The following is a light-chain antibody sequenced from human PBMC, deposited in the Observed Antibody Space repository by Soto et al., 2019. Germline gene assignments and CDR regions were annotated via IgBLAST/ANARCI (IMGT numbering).Light chain of an antibody. CDR2: DVS. V-gene: IGLV2-14*01. Sequence: QSVLTQPVSVSGSPGQSITISCTGTSSEVCGYNYVSWYQQHPGNAPKLMIYDVSNRHSGVSNRFSGSKSGNTASLTISGLQAEDEADYYCSSYTSSSTLENVFGTGTKVTVL. CDR1: SSEVCGYNY. J-gene: IGLJ1*01. CDR3: SSYTSSSTLENV.